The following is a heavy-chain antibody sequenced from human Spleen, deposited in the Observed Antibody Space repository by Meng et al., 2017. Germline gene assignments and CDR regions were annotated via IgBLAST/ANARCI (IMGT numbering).Heavy chain of an antibody. CDR3: ARWGYGDSFDY. V-gene: IGHV1-2*06. D-gene: IGHD4-17*01. CDR2: INPNSGGT. J-gene: IGHJ4*02. CDR1: GYTFPGNY. Sequence: ASVKVSCKASGYTFPGNYIHWVRQAPGQGLEWMGRINPNSGGTNYAQKFQGRVTMARDTSISTAYMELSRLRSDDTAVYYCARWGYGDSFDYWGQGTLVTVSS.